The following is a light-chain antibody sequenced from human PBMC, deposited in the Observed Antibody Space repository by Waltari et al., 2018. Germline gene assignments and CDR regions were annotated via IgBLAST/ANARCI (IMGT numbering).Light chain of an antibody. Sequence: SCRASQSVSSALAWYQQKPGQAPGLLIYDASSRATGIPDRFSGSGSGTVFSLTISRLEPVDFAMYYCQKYVRLPATFGQGTKVEIK. CDR1: QSVSSA. CDR2: DAS. CDR3: QKYVRLPAT. J-gene: IGKJ1*01. V-gene: IGKV3-20*01.